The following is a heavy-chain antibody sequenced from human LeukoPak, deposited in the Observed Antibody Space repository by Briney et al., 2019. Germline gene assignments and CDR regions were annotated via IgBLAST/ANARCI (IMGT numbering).Heavy chain of an antibody. V-gene: IGHV4-34*01. CDR3: ASGYSSGWYGDAFDI. D-gene: IGHD6-19*01. CDR2: INHSGST. J-gene: IGHJ3*02. CDR1: GGSFSGYY. Sequence: SETLSLTCAVYGGSFSGYYWSWIRQPPGKGLEWIGEINHSGSTNYNPSLKSRVTISVDTSKNQFSLKLSPVTAADTAVYYCASGYSSGWYGDAFDIWGQGTMVTVSS.